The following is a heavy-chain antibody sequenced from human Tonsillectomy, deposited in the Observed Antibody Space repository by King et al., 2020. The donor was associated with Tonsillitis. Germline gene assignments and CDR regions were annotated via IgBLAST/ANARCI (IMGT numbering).Heavy chain of an antibody. J-gene: IGHJ4*02. V-gene: IGHV4-59*08. CDR1: GGSISSYY. CDR2: IYYSGST. CDR3: ARGYGDYDGYFDY. D-gene: IGHD4-17*01. Sequence: QLQESGPGLVKPSETLSLTCTVSGGSISSYYWSWIRQPPGKGLEWIGYIYYSGSTNYNPSLKSRVTISVDTSKNQFSLKLSSVTAADTAVYYCARGYGDYDGYFDYWGQGTLVTVSS.